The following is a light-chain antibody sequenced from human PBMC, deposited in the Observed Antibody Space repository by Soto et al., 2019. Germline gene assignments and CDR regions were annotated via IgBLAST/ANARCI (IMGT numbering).Light chain of an antibody. CDR2: DVR. CDR3: SSYTSSSTLV. J-gene: IGLJ2*01. V-gene: IGLV2-14*01. Sequence: QSALTQPASVSGSPGQSITISCTGTSSDVGGYNYVSWHQQHPGKAPKLMIYDVRNRPSGVSNRFSGSKSGNTASLTISGLQAEDEADYYCSSYTSSSTLVFGGGTKLTVL. CDR1: SSDVGGYNY.